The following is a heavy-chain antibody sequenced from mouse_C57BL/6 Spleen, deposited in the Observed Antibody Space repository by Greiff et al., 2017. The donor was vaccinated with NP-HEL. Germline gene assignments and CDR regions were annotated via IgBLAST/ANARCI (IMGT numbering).Heavy chain of an antibody. CDR2: ISSGGDYI. CDR1: GFTFSSYA. J-gene: IGHJ2*01. CDR3: TRMKDYYGSSYFDY. Sequence: EVHLVESGAGLVKPGGSLKLSCAASGFTFSSYAMSWVRQTPEKRLEWVAYISSGGDYIYYADTVKGRFTISRDNARNTLYLQLSSRKSEDTAMYYCTRMKDYYGSSYFDYWGQGTTLTVSS. V-gene: IGHV5-9-1*02. D-gene: IGHD1-1*01.